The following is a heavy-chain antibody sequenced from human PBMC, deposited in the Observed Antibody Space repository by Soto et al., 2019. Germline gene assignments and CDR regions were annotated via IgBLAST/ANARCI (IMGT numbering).Heavy chain of an antibody. CDR2: IYCSGST. J-gene: IGHJ4*02. CDR1: GGSISNYY. V-gene: IGHV4-59*08. D-gene: IGHD5-18*01. Sequence: TLSLTCIVSGGSISNYYWSWIRQPPGKGLEWIGYIYCSGSTNYNPSLTSRVTISVDTSKNQFSLKLSSVTAADTAVYYCARHRYSYGVYYFDYWGQGTLVTVSS. CDR3: ARHRYSYGVYYFDY.